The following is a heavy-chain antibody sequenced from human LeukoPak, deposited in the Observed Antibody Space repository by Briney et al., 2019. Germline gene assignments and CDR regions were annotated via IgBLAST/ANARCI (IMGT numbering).Heavy chain of an antibody. Sequence: ASVKVSCKASGYTFTSYGISWVRQAPGQGLEWMGWISAYNGNANYAQKLQGRVTMTTDTSTSTAYMELRSLRSDDTAVYYCAREIYGSSGYYYNAYDAFDIWGQGTMVTVSS. V-gene: IGHV1-18*01. CDR1: GYTFTSYG. CDR2: ISAYNGNA. CDR3: AREIYGSSGYYYNAYDAFDI. D-gene: IGHD3-22*01. J-gene: IGHJ3*02.